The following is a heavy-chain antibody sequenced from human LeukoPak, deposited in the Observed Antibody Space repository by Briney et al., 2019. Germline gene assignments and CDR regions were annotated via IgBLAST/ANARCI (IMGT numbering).Heavy chain of an antibody. J-gene: IGHJ4*02. V-gene: IGHV3-48*03. CDR3: ARRTRNGSTIPLDY. D-gene: IGHD3-3*01. CDR2: ISSSGSTI. Sequence: QPGGSLRLSCAASGFTFSSYEMNWVRQAPGKGLEWVSYISSSGSTIYYADSVKGRFTISRDNAKNSLYLQMNSLRAEDTAVYYCARRTRNGSTIPLDYWGQGTLVTVSS. CDR1: GFTFSSYE.